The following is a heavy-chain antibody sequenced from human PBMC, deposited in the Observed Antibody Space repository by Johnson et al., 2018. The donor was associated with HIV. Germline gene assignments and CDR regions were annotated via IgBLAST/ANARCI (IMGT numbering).Heavy chain of an antibody. CDR1: GFTFSSYA. J-gene: IGHJ3*02. V-gene: IGHV3-30-3*01. D-gene: IGHD2-15*01. CDR3: ATPQEGYSAFDI. CDR2: ISYDGSNT. Sequence: QVQLVESGGGVVQPGRSLRLSCAASGFTFSSYAMHWVRQAPGKGLEWVAVISYDGSNTYYADSVQGRFTISRDNSKNTLYLQMNSLRAEDTAVYYCATPQEGYSAFDIWGQGTMVTVSS.